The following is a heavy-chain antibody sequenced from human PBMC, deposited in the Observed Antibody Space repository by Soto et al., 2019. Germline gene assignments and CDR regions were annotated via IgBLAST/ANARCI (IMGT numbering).Heavy chain of an antibody. J-gene: IGHJ4*02. CDR2: ISWDGGIT. D-gene: IGHD3-9*01. Sequence: EGSLRLSCAASGFTFNAYTMHWVRQAPGKGLEWVSLISWDGGITYYGDSVKGRFTVSRDNSDNSLYLQMTSLRSDDTAFYYCAKDSYDILTGQKRYFDSWGKGTLVTVSS. CDR1: GFTFNAYT. CDR3: AKDSYDILTGQKRYFDS. V-gene: IGHV3-43*01.